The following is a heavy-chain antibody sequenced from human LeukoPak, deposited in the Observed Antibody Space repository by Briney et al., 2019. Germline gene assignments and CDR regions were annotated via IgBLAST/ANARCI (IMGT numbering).Heavy chain of an antibody. V-gene: IGHV3-53*01. CDR1: GFTVSSNS. CDR2: IYSDNT. D-gene: IGHD4/OR15-4a*01. J-gene: IGHJ4*02. Sequence: HPGGSLRLSCTVSGFTVSSNSMSWVRQAPGKGLEWVSFIYSDNTHYSDSVKGRFTISKDNSKNTLYLQMNSLRAEDTAVYYCARRAGAYSHPYDYWGRGTLVTVSS. CDR3: ARRAGAYSHPYDY.